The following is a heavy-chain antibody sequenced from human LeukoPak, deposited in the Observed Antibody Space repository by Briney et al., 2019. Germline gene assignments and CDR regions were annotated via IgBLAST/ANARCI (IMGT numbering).Heavy chain of an antibody. J-gene: IGHJ4*02. CDR1: GGSISSYY. D-gene: IGHD3-22*01. CDR3: ARVRYSDSSVLTRKRSYYFDY. V-gene: IGHV4-4*07. CDR2: ISTSGST. Sequence: SSETLSLTCTVSGGSISSYYWSWIRQPAGKGLESIGHISTSGSTNYNPSLKSRVTMSVDTSKNQFSLKLSSVTAADTAVYYCARVRYSDSSVLTRKRSYYFDYWGQGTLVTVSS.